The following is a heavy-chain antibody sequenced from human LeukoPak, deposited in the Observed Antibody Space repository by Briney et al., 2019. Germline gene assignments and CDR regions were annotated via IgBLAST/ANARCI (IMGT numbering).Heavy chain of an antibody. D-gene: IGHD5-24*01. CDR1: GFTFSSHW. J-gene: IGHJ3*02. Sequence: PGGSLRLSCAASGFTFSSHWMHWARQAPGKGLVCLSRINSDGSSTSYADSVKGRFTISRDNAKNTLYLQMNSLRAEDTAVYYCARDAGREMATKGAFDIWGQGTMVTVSS. V-gene: IGHV3-74*01. CDR2: INSDGSST. CDR3: ARDAGREMATKGAFDI.